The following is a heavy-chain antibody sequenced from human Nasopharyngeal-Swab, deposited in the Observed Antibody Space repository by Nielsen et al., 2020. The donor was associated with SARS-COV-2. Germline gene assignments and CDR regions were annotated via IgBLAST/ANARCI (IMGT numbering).Heavy chain of an antibody. CDR3: ARDHSYYDSNGYYFDY. Sequence: SEILSLTCTVSGGSISTYYWSWIRQPPGKGLEWIGYIHSSGTTNYNPSLKSRVTISVDTSKNQFSLKLSSVTAADTAVYYCARDHSYYDSNGYYFDYWGLGTLVTVSS. D-gene: IGHD3-22*01. V-gene: IGHV4-59*01. J-gene: IGHJ4*02. CDR1: GGSISTYY. CDR2: IHSSGTT.